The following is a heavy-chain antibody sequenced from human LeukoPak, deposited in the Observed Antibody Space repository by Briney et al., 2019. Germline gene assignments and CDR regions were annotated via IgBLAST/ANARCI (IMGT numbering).Heavy chain of an antibody. D-gene: IGHD5-12*01. Sequence: SETLSLTCTVSGGSISSGDYYWGWIRQPPGKGLEWIGYIYYSGSTNYNPSLKSRVTIPVDTSKNQFSLKLSSVTAADTAVYYCARQGYSGYGQLDYWGQGTLVTVSS. V-gene: IGHV4-61*05. CDR1: GGSISSGDYY. CDR3: ARQGYSGYGQLDY. J-gene: IGHJ4*02. CDR2: IYYSGST.